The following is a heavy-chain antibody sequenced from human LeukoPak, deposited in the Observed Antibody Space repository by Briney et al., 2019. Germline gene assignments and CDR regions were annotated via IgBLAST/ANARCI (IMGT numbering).Heavy chain of an antibody. J-gene: IGHJ4*02. D-gene: IGHD2-21*02. CDR1: RFTFSNYW. CDR2: VNQDGSKK. CDR3: AKWGPHCVGDYCPALDS. Sequence: GGSLRLSCVASRFTFSNYWMSWVRQAPGKGLEWVANVNQDGSKKPYADSMKGRFTISRDNAKESLYLQLNSLRADDTAVYYCAKWGPHCVGDYCPALDSWGQGTLVTVSS. V-gene: IGHV3-7*01.